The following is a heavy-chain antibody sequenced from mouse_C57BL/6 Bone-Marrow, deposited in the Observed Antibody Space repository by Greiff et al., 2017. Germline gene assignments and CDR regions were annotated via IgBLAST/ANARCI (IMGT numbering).Heavy chain of an antibody. J-gene: IGHJ3*01. CDR2: IYPGSGST. CDR1: GYTFTSYW. Sequence: QVQLQQPGAELVKPGASVKMSCKASGYTFTSYWITWVKQRPGQGLEWIGDIYPGSGSTNYKEKFKSKATLTVDTSSSSAYMQLSSLTSEDSAVYYCARPLSTMVTTRGFAYWGQGTLVTVSA. V-gene: IGHV1-55*01. D-gene: IGHD2-2*01. CDR3: ARPLSTMVTTRGFAY.